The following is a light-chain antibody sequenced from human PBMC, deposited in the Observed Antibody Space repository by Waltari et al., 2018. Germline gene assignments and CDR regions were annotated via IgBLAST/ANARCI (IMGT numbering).Light chain of an antibody. CDR1: QSVSRY. CDR3: QKYGTLPAT. Sequence: EIVLTQSPATLSLSPGDGATISCRTSQSVSRYLAWYQQKAGQPPRPLIYEASSRATGIPDRFSGSGSGTDFSLTISRLEPEDFAVYYCQKYGTLPATFGQGTKVEIK. CDR2: EAS. V-gene: IGKV3-20*01. J-gene: IGKJ1*01.